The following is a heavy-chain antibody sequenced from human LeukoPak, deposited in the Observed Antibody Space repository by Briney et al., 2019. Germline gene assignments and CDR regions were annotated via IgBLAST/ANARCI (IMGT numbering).Heavy chain of an antibody. Sequence: PSQTLSLTCTVSGGSISSGGYYWSWIRQHPGKGLEWIGYIYYSGSTYYNPSLKSRVTMSVDTSKNQFSLKLSSVTAADTAVYYCARRPRSYSSSWIDYWGQGTLVTVSS. D-gene: IGHD6-13*01. CDR3: ARRPRSYSSSWIDY. V-gene: IGHV4-31*03. CDR2: IYYSGST. J-gene: IGHJ4*02. CDR1: GGSISSGGYY.